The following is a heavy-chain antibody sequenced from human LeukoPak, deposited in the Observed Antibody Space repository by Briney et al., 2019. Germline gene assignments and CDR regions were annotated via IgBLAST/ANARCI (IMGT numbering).Heavy chain of an antibody. CDR2: INHSGST. CDR3: ARGRGFDP. Sequence: SETLSLTCAVYGESFSGYYWSWIRQPPGKGLEWIGEINHSGSTNYNPSLKSRVTISVDTSKNQFSLKLSSVTAADTAVYYCARGRGFDPWGQGTLVTVSS. J-gene: IGHJ5*02. V-gene: IGHV4-34*01. CDR1: GESFSGYY.